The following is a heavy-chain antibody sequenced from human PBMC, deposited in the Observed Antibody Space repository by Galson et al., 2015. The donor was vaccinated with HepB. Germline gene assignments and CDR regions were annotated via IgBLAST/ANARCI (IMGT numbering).Heavy chain of an antibody. D-gene: IGHD3-10*01. CDR3: AWGYGSGSYRGDFDY. V-gene: IGHV1-46*01. Sequence: SVKVSCKASGYTFTSYYMHWVRQAPGQGLEWMGIINPSGGSTSYAQKFQGRVTMTRDTSKSTVYMELSSLRSEDTAVYYCAWGYGSGSYRGDFDYWGQGTLVTVSS. CDR1: GYTFTSYY. J-gene: IGHJ4*02. CDR2: INPSGGST.